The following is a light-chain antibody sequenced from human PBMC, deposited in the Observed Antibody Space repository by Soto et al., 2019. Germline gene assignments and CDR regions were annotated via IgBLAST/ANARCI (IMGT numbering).Light chain of an antibody. Sequence: EIILTQSPASLSVSPGERATLSCRASQSVNNNLAWYQQKPGQAPRLLIYGASTRATGIPGRFRGSGSGTELTLTLPSLQSEDFAVYFCQQYNNLPPDTFGQGTKLEIK. J-gene: IGKJ2*01. CDR2: GAS. CDR3: QQYNNLPPDT. CDR1: QSVNNN. V-gene: IGKV3-15*01.